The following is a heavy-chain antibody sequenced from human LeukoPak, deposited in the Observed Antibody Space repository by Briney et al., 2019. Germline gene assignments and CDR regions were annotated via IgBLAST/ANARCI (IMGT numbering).Heavy chain of an antibody. J-gene: IGHJ4*01. D-gene: IGHD3-3*01. CDR3: ARASVYSDFWSGYTTGDY. V-gene: IGHV1-18*01. CDR1: GYTFTSYG. Sequence: ASATVSCKACGYTFTSYGITCVRKAPGQWHEWMGWIRANDTSTNNAPMLQFRLTMTTATSTTTAYMELRSLSSDDTAVYYCARASVYSDFWSGYTTGDYWGHGTLVTVSS. CDR2: IRANDTST.